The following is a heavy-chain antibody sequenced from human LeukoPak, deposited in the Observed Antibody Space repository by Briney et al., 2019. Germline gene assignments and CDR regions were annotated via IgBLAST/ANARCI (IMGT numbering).Heavy chain of an antibody. CDR3: ARGGSGGTGDWFDS. V-gene: IGHV1-46*01. J-gene: IGHJ5*01. Sequence: ASVTVSCKASGYTFTSYNVHWVRQAPGQGLEWMGIINPSGGSTSYAQKFQGRVTMRRDTSTSTVYMELTSLRSEDTAVYYCARGGSGGTGDWFDSWGQGTLVTVSS. D-gene: IGHD3-10*01. CDR1: GYTFTSYN. CDR2: INPSGGST.